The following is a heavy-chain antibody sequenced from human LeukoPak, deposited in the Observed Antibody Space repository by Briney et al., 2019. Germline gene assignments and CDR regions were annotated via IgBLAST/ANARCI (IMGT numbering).Heavy chain of an antibody. CDR1: GYRFTSYW. V-gene: IGHV5-51*01. CDR2: IYTGDSDT. D-gene: IGHD6-13*01. CDR3: ARRSYSSSWYRGAFDYFDY. Sequence: GESLKIYCQGSGYRFTSYWIDWVRQMPGKGPEWMGMIYTGDSDTRYSPSFQGQVTISADKSISTAYLQWSSLKASDTAMYYCARRSYSSSWYRGAFDYFDYWGQGTLVTVSS. J-gene: IGHJ4*02.